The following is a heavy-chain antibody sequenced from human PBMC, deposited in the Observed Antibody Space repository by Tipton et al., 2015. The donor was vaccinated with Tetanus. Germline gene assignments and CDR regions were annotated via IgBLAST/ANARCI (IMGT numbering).Heavy chain of an antibody. J-gene: IGHJ4*02. V-gene: IGHV4-61*08. CDR1: GASLRSGDYN. D-gene: IGHD1-14*01. CDR3: ARGTGDY. CDR2: IYYSGST. Sequence: TLSLTCSVSGASLRSGDYNWSWIRQPPGKGLEWIGYIYYSGSTNYNPSLKSRVTISVDTSKNQFSLKLSSVTAADTAVYYCARGTGDYWGQGTLVTVSS.